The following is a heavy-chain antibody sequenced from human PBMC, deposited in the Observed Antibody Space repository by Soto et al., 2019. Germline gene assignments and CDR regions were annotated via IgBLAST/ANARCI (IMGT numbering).Heavy chain of an antibody. D-gene: IGHD2-21*02. J-gene: IGHJ4*02. CDR2: IYYSGST. CDR1: GGSISSYY. V-gene: IGHV4-59*01. Sequence: SETLSLTCTVSGGSISSYYWSWIRQPPGKGLEWIGYIYYSGSTNYNPSLKSRVTISVDTSKNQFSLKLSSVTAADTAVYYCARTDLTYCGGDCYSYYFDYWGQGTLVTVSS. CDR3: ARTDLTYCGGDCYSYYFDY.